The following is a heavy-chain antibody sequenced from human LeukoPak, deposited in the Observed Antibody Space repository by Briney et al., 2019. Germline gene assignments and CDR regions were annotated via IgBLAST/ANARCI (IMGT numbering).Heavy chain of an antibody. Sequence: PSEALSLTCAVAGFSVKSSYYWGWIRQPPGKGLEWIGSMYHSGSTFYNPSLTSRVTISLDTSENLFSLRLTSITAADTAVYYCARAPLLQKTGWYRPDEFDYWGQGTLVSVSS. CDR3: ARAPLLQKTGWYRPDEFDY. D-gene: IGHD6-19*01. V-gene: IGHV4-38-2*01. CDR1: GFSVKSSYY. CDR2: MYHSGST. J-gene: IGHJ4*02.